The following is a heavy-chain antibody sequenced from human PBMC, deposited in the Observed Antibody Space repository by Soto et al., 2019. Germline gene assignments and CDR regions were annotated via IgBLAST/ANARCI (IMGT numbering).Heavy chain of an antibody. J-gene: IGHJ5*02. D-gene: IGHD3-10*01. Sequence: QVQLVESGGGVVQPGRSLRLSCAASGFTFSSYGMHWVRQAPGKGLEWVAVISYDGSNKYYADSVKGRFTISRDNSKNTLYLQMNSLRAEDTAVYYCAKDRVWFGELDWFDPWGQGTLVTVSS. CDR2: ISYDGSNK. CDR1: GFTFSSYG. V-gene: IGHV3-30*18. CDR3: AKDRVWFGELDWFDP.